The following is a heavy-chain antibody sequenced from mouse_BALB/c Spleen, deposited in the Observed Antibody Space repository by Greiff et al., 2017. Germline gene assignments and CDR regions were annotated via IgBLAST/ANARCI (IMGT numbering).Heavy chain of an antibody. V-gene: IGHV14-3*02. D-gene: IGHD2-4*01. Sequence: EVKLMESGAELVKPGASVKLSCTASGFNIKDTYMHWVKQRPEQGLEWIGRIDPANGNTKYDPKFQGKATITADTSSNTAYLQLSSLTSEDTAVYYCANIYYDYDNYAMDYWGQGTSVTVSS. CDR2: IDPANGNT. CDR1: GFNIKDTY. J-gene: IGHJ4*01. CDR3: ANIYYDYDNYAMDY.